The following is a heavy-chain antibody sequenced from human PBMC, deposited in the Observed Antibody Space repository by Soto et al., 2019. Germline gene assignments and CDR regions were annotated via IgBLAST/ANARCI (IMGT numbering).Heavy chain of an antibody. V-gene: IGHV3-23*01. D-gene: IGHD2-8*01. CDR1: KFTFSNYV. CDR3: VKSIRDCIKGVCYAPLGAFEL. Sequence: GGSLRLSCAASKFTFSNYVMSWVRQAPGKGLEWVSAISGSGDSMYYADSVKGRFTISRDNSRNTLLLQMNILRAEDTAVYYSVKSIRDCIKGVCYAPLGAFELWGQGTMVTVSS. CDR2: ISGSGDSM. J-gene: IGHJ3*01.